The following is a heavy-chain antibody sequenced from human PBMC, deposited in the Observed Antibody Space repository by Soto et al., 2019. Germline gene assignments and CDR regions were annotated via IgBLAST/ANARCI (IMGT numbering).Heavy chain of an antibody. CDR2: LGTIGA. J-gene: IGHJ4*02. V-gene: IGHV3-23*01. Sequence: EVQLLESGGGLVQPGGSLRLSCVGSGFTFSAHAITWVRQAPGKGLEWVSTLGTIGAFYADSVKGRFTISRDNSKNTVNRQMKSLRGEDTAIYYCARDLTTHDYWGQGTVVTVSS. CDR1: GFTFSAHA. CDR3: ARDLTTHDY.